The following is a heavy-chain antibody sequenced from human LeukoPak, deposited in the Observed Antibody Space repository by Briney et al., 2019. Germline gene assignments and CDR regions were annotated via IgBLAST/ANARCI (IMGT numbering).Heavy chain of an antibody. D-gene: IGHD3-22*01. J-gene: IGHJ4*02. CDR2: LSFSGLTT. Sequence: GGSLRLSCAASGFTFRNYWMHWVRQVPGKGLEWVSALSFSGLTTYYADSVRGRFTISRDNSKNTLYLQMNSLKPEDTAVYYCAKDLINYYDSGGPLDYWGQGTLVTVSS. CDR1: GFTFRNYW. CDR3: AKDLINYYDSGGPLDY. V-gene: IGHV3-23*01.